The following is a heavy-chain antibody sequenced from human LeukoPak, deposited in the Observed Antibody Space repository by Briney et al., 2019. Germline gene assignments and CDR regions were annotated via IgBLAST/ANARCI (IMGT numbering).Heavy chain of an antibody. J-gene: IGHJ5*02. V-gene: IGHV1-2*02. CDR3: ARGAMVRGVIKNWFDP. CDR1: GYTFTGYY. CDR2: INPNSGAT. Sequence: ASVKVSCKTSGYTFTGYYIHWVRQAPGQGLEWMGWINPNSGATNYAQKFLGRVTMTRDTSTSTVYMELSSLRSEDTAVYYCARGAMVRGVIKNWFDPWGQGTLVTVSS. D-gene: IGHD3-10*01.